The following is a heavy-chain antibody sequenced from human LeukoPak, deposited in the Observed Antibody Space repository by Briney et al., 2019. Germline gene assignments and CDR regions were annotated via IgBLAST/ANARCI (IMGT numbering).Heavy chain of an antibody. Sequence: TEALSVTCPVCLGSFIGYYWSGIRQPPARGREWIGEINHSGSNNYNPSLKSRVTISVDTSKNQFSLKLSSVTAADTAVYYCARILITMVRGGPPAVNGMDVWGKGNTGPVSS. V-gene: IGHV4-34*01. CDR1: LGSFIGYY. J-gene: IGHJ6*04. D-gene: IGHD3-10*01. CDR3: ARILITMVRGGPPAVNGMDV. CDR2: INHSGSN.